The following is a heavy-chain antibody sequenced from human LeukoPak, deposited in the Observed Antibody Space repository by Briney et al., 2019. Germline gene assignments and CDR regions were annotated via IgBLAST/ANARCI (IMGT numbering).Heavy chain of an antibody. CDR2: ISSSSSYI. CDR3: ARGRGSVEYFQH. Sequence: PGGSLRLSCAASGFILSSYSLNWVRQAPGKGLEWVSSISSSSSYIYYADSVKGRFTISRDNAKNSLYLQMNSLRAEDTAVYYCARGRGSVEYFQHWGQGTLVTVSS. CDR1: GFILSSYS. V-gene: IGHV3-21*01. J-gene: IGHJ1*01. D-gene: IGHD6-25*01.